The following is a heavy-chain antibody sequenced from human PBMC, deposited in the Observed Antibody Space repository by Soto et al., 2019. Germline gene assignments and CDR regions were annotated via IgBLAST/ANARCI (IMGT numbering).Heavy chain of an antibody. Sequence: GGSLRLSCAASGFTFSSYAMSWVRQAPGKGLEWVSSIIGSGGRIYYADSVKGRFTNSRDNAKNSLSLQMNSLRAEDTAVYYCASSAAAGRFDYWGQGTLVTVSS. CDR2: IIGSGGRI. V-gene: IGHV3-23*01. J-gene: IGHJ4*02. CDR3: ASSAAAGRFDY. CDR1: GFTFSSYA. D-gene: IGHD6-13*01.